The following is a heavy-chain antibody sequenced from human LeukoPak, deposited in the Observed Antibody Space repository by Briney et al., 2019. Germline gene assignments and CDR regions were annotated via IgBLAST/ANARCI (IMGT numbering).Heavy chain of an antibody. CDR3: AREGVTAAVDY. CDR2: VHPNGGER. V-gene: IGHV1-2*02. D-gene: IGHD2-21*02. Sequence: GESLKISCKGSGYSFASYWIGWVRQAPGQGLEWMGWVHPNGGERKYAQNFEGRVTMTRDTSIGTAYLEMNSLRSDDTAVYYCAREGVTAAVDYWGLGTLVTVSS. CDR1: GYSFASYW. J-gene: IGHJ4*02.